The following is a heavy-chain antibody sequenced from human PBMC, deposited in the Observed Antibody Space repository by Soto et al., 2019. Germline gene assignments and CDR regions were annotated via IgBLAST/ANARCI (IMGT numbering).Heavy chain of an antibody. Sequence: SVKVSCKASGGTFSSYAISWVRQAPGQGLEWMGGIIPIFGTANYAQKLQGRVTITTDTSTSTAYMELSSLRSEDTAVYYCARGELGYCSSTSCKNPYYYYYMDVWGKGTTVTVSS. D-gene: IGHD2-2*01. CDR2: IIPIFGTA. CDR1: GGTFSSYA. CDR3: ARGELGYCSSTSCKNPYYYYYMDV. V-gene: IGHV1-69*05. J-gene: IGHJ6*03.